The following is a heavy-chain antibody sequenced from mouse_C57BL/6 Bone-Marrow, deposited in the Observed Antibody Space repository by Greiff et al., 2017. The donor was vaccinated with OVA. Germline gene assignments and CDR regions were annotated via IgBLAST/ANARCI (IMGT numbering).Heavy chain of an antibody. CDR2: IYPRSGNT. J-gene: IGHJ3*01. D-gene: IGHD1-1*01. Sequence: VQVVESGAELARPGASVKLSCKASGYTFTSYGISWVKQRTGQGLEWIGEIYPRSGNTYYNEKFKGKATLTADKSSSTAYMELRSLTSEDSAVYFCARVGGSPFAYWGQGTLVTVSA. CDR1: GYTFTSYG. V-gene: IGHV1-81*01. CDR3: ARVGGSPFAY.